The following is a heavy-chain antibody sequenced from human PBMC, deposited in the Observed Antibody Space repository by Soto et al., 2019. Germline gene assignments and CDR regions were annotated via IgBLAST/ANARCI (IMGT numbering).Heavy chain of an antibody. J-gene: IGHJ4*02. V-gene: IGHV4-4*02. CDR1: GGSVSSSNW. Sequence: QVQLQESGPGLLKPSGTLSLTCAVSGGSVSSSNWWSWVRQPPGKGLEWIGEIYHSGSTNYNPSLKSRVTISVDKSKNQFSLKLSSVTAADTAVYYCARHRYDSSGYRPPLDYWGQGTLVTVSS. D-gene: IGHD3-22*01. CDR3: ARHRYDSSGYRPPLDY. CDR2: IYHSGST.